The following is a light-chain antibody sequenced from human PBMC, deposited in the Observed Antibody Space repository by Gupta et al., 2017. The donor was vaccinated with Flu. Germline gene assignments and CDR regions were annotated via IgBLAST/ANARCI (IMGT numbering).Light chain of an antibody. CDR1: QSVKNSF. CDR3: HQYGTSPYT. V-gene: IGKV3-20*01. J-gene: IGKJ2*01. Sequence: GTLSLSPGEAATLSCRASQSVKNSFLAWYQQKPGQAPRLLIYSSSTRAPGIPDRFRGSGSGTDFTLTISRRDPEDFAVYYCHQYGTSPYTFGQGTKLEIK. CDR2: SSS.